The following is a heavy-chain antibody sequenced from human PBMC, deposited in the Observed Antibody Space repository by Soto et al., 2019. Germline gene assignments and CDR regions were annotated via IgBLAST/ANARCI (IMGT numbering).Heavy chain of an antibody. Sequence: EVQLVESGGGLVKPGGSLGLSCVDSGFTFSDYSMNWVRQTPGQGLEWVASISSTSNYIYYADSVKGRFTISRDNAKSSLYLQMSSLRAEDTAVYYCARDLNCRGGSCYSDWFDPWGQGTLVTVSS. CDR3: ARDLNCRGGSCYSDWFDP. D-gene: IGHD2-15*01. J-gene: IGHJ5*02. CDR1: GFTFSDYS. CDR2: ISSTSNYI. V-gene: IGHV3-21*01.